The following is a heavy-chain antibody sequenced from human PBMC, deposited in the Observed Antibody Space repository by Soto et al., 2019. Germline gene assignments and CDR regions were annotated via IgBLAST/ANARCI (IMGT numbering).Heavy chain of an antibody. CDR1: GGSISSYY. CDR3: XXXXXXXXXXYDSYYFDY. CDR2: IYYSGST. J-gene: IGHJ4*02. V-gene: IGHV4-59*01. D-gene: IGHD5-12*01. Sequence: QVQLQESGPGLVKPSETLSLTCTVSGGSISSYYWSWIRQPPGKGLEWIGYIYYSGSTNYNPSLKSRVTISVDTSKNQFSLXXXXXXXXXXXXXXXXXXXXXXXXXYDSYYFDYWGQGTLVTVSS.